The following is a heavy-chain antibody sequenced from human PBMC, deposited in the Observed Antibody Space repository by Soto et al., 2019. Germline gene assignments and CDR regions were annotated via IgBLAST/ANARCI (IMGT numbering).Heavy chain of an antibody. CDR2: IYHSGTP. Sequence: KTSETLSLTCTVSGGSISSGNWWAWVRQPPGKGLEWIGEIYHSGTPNYNPSLKSRVTISLDKSKNQFSLRLTSLTAADTAVYYCASLIWTLAAVGSGSYYLDVWGQGTTVTVSS. CDR1: GGSISSGNW. D-gene: IGHD6-13*01. CDR3: ASLIWTLAAVGSGSYYLDV. J-gene: IGHJ6*02. V-gene: IGHV4-4*02.